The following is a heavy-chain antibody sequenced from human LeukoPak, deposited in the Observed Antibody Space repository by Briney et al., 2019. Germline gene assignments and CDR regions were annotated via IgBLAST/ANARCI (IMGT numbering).Heavy chain of an antibody. Sequence: ASVKVSCKASGYTFTGYYMHWVRQAPGQGLEWMGWINPNSGGTNYAQKFQGRVTMTRDTSISTSYMELSRLRSDDTAVYYCARMYNWNECRFDPWGQGTLVTVSS. V-gene: IGHV1-2*02. CDR1: GYTFTGYY. J-gene: IGHJ5*02. CDR3: ARMYNWNECRFDP. CDR2: INPNSGGT. D-gene: IGHD1-1*01.